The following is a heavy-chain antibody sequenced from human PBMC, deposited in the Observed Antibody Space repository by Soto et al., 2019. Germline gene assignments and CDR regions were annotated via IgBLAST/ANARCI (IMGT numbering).Heavy chain of an antibody. CDR1: GYTFTSYG. CDR2: ISAYNGNT. J-gene: IGHJ6*02. D-gene: IGHD5-12*01. V-gene: IGHV1-18*01. CDR3: ARDATTYNYYYYYGMDV. Sequence: GASVKVSCKASGYTFTSYGISWVRQAPGQGLEWMGWISAYNGNTNYAQKLQGRVTMTTDTSTSTAYMELRSLRSDDTAVYYCARDATTYNYYYYYGMDVWGQGTTVTVSS.